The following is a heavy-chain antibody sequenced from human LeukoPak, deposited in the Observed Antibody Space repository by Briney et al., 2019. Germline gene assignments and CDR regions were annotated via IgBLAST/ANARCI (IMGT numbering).Heavy chain of an antibody. D-gene: IGHD6-19*01. V-gene: IGHV4-39*07. CDR2: IYYSGST. CDR3: ARDQDSSGTDY. CDR1: GGSISSSSYY. J-gene: IGHJ4*02. Sequence: SETLSLTCTVSGGSISSSSYYWGWIRQPPGKGLEWIGSIYYSGSTYYNPSLKSRVTISVDTSKNQFSLKLSSVTAADTAVYYCARDQDSSGTDYWGQGTLVTVSS.